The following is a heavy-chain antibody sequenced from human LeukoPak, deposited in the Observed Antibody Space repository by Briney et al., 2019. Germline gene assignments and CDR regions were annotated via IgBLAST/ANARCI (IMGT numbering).Heavy chain of an antibody. CDR2: ISYDGSNK. CDR3: AKDQYLHHYDSSGYYPPFDY. D-gene: IGHD3-22*01. CDR1: GFTFSSYG. Sequence: PGGSLRLSCAASGFTFSSYGMHWVRQAPGKGLEWVAVISYDGSNKYYADSVKGRFTISRDNSKNTLYLQMNSLRAEDTAVYYCAKDQYLHHYDSSGYYPPFDYWGQGTLVTVSS. V-gene: IGHV3-30*18. J-gene: IGHJ4*02.